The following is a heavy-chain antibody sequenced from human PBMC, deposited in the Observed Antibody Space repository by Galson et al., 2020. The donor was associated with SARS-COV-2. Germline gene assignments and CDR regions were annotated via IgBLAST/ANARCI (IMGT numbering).Heavy chain of an antibody. V-gene: IGHV4-38-2*02. J-gene: IGHJ2*01. Sequence: SQTLSLTCTVSGYSVSTTNYWGWVRQPPGRGLEWIGSVYPSGTAYYNPSLKSRVTISVDTSKNQFPLRLDSVTAADPALYYCARQGVNMIVLVTVPGWYFDLWGRGTLVTVSS. CDR1: GYSVSTTNY. D-gene: IGHD3-22*01. CDR3: ARQGVNMIVLVTVPGWYFDL. CDR2: VYPSGTA.